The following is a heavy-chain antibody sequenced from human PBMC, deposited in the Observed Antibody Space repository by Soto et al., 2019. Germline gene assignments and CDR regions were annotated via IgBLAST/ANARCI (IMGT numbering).Heavy chain of an antibody. Sequence: QVQLVQTGAEVKKPGASVKVSCKASGYTFTSSGMSWVRQAPGQGLEWMGWISAHTGSSEYAQRCQGRVTMTTDRSTSTADMELRSLGSDDTAVYYCARAFFYQGSDSRGYSFDAFDFWGPGTLVTVSS. CDR2: ISAHTGSS. CDR3: ARAFFYQGSDSRGYSFDAFDF. J-gene: IGHJ3*01. V-gene: IGHV1-18*01. CDR1: GYTFTSSG. D-gene: IGHD3-22*01.